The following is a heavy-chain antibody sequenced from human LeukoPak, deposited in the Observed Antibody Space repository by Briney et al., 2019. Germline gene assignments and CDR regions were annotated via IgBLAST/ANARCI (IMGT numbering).Heavy chain of an antibody. CDR2: FYYSGST. J-gene: IGHJ5*02. CDR3: ARGGGSGRGNWFDP. CDR1: GGSISSNSYY. V-gene: IGHV4-39*07. Sequence: PSETLSLTCTVSGGSISSNSYYWGWIRQPPGKGLEWIGSFYYSGSTNYNPSLKSRVTISVDTSRSQFSLKLSSATAADTAVYYCARGGGSGRGNWFDPWGQGSLVIVSS. D-gene: IGHD3-10*01.